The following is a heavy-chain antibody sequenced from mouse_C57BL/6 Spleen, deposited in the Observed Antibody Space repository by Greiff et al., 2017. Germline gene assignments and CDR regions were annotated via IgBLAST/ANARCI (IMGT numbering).Heavy chain of an antibody. D-gene: IGHD1-1*01. CDR3: ARPRYGSSYGYFDY. CDR2: INPNNGGT. V-gene: IGHV1-22*01. J-gene: IGHJ2*01. Sequence: VQLQQSGPELVKPGASVKMSCKASGYTFTDYNMHWVKPSHGKSLEWIGYINPNNGGTSYNQKFKGKATLTVNKSSSTAYMELRSLTSEDSAVYYCARPRYGSSYGYFDYWGQGTTLTVSS. CDR1: GYTFTDYN.